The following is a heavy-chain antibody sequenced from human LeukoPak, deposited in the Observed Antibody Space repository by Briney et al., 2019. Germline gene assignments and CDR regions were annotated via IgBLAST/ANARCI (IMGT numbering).Heavy chain of an antibody. J-gene: IGHJ4*02. V-gene: IGHV1-46*01. CDR2: TNPSGGST. CDR3: ARRYSGYDFGY. D-gene: IGHD5-12*01. Sequence: ASVKVSCKASGYPFTVYNIHWVRQAPGQGLEWMGRTNPSGGSTIYAQKFQGRVTMTSDTSTTTVYMEMNSLRPEDTAVYSCARRYSGYDFGYWGQGTLVTVSS. CDR1: GYPFTVYN.